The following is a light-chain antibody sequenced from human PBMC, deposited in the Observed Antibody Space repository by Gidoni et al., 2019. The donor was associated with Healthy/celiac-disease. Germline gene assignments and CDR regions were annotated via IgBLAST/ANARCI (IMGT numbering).Light chain of an antibody. J-gene: IGKJ4*01. CDR3: QQSYTTPLT. Sequence: DIQMTQSPSSLSASVGDRVTITCRASQSISTYLNWYQEKPGKAPRVLIYGASSLQSGVPSRFSGSGSGTEFTLTISSLQPEDFATYFCQQSYTTPLTFGGGTKVEIK. CDR2: GAS. CDR1: QSISTY. V-gene: IGKV1-39*01.